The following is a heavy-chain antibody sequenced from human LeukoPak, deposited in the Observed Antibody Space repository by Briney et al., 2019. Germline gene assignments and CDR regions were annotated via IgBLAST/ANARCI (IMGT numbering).Heavy chain of an antibody. D-gene: IGHD6-13*01. J-gene: IGHJ4*02. CDR2: ISSSSSYI. V-gene: IGHV3-21*01. CDR1: GFTFSSYS. Sequence: GGSLRLSCAASGFTFSSYSMNWVRQAPGKGLEWVSSISSSSSYIYYADSVKGRFTISRDNAENTLYLQMNSLRAEDTAVYYCARGGGSSSWYWKFDYWGQGTLVTVSS. CDR3: ARGGGSSSWYWKFDY.